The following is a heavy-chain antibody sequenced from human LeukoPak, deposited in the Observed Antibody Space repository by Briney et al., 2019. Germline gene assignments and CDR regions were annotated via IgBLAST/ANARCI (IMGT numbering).Heavy chain of an antibody. J-gene: IGHJ4*02. D-gene: IGHD3-10*01. Sequence: PGGSLRLSCAASGFGFSTSWMHWVRQAPGKGLVCVARINGDGSTTNYADSVRGRFTISRDTAKNTLFLQMNSLGAEDTAVYYCIGTGTHSYWGQGTLVTVSS. CDR1: GFGFSTSW. V-gene: IGHV3-74*01. CDR3: IGTGTHSY. CDR2: INGDGSTT.